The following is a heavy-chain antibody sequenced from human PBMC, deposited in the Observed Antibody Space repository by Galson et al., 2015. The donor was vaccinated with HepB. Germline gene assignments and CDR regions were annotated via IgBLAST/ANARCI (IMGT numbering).Heavy chain of an antibody. CDR1: GYRFTSYW. V-gene: IGHV5-10-1*01. CDR3: ARDTTIFPRAFHL. J-gene: IGHJ3*01. D-gene: IGHD3-3*01. Sequence: QSGAEVKKPGESLRISCKGSGYRFTSYWISWVRQMPGKGLDWMGRIDPSDSYTNYSPSVQGHVTISLDTSKNQLSLKLSSVTAADTAVYYCARDTTIFPRAFHLWGQGTVVTVSS. CDR2: IDPSDSYT.